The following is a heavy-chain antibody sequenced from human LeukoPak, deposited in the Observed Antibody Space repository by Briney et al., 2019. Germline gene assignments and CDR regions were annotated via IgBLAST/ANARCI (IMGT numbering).Heavy chain of an antibody. J-gene: IGHJ4*02. V-gene: IGHV4-4*02. CDR3: AREGGYFRPLDY. CDR1: GGSVTTTNW. D-gene: IGHD3-22*01. Sequence: PSETLSLTCDVSGGSVTTTNWWTWVRQPPGKGLEWIGEVHLDGRTNYNPSLRSRLTMSVDLSENHVSLKLTSVTAADTAVYYCAREGGYFRPLDYSGQGTLVTVSS. CDR2: VHLDGRT.